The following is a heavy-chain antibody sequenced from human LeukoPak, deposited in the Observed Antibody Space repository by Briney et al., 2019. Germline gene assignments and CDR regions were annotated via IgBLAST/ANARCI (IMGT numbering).Heavy chain of an antibody. D-gene: IGHD5-24*01. CDR1: GYTFTDYY. CDR2: LNPNSGDT. V-gene: IGHV1-2*02. Sequence: ASVKVSCKASGYTFTDYYMHWVRQAPGQGLEWMGWLNPNSGDTNYAQKFQGRVSMTRDSSISTAYMDLSDLRSDDTAVYSCARGRNIEMTTMSGGSDYWGQGTLVTVSS. CDR3: ARGRNIEMTTMSGGSDY. J-gene: IGHJ4*02.